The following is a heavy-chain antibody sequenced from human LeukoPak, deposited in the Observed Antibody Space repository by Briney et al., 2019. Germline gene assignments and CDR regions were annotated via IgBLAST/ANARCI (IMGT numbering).Heavy chain of an antibody. CDR1: GGSISCSSSY. CDR2: IYYSGST. D-gene: IGHD3-10*01. V-gene: IGHV4-39*01. J-gene: IGHJ4*02. Sequence: SETLSLTCTVSGGSISCSSSYWGWIRQPPGKGLEWIGNIYYSGSTYYNPSLKSRVTISVATSKNQFSLKLSSVTAADTAVYYCARHGSGSYNYWGQGTLVTVSS. CDR3: ARHGSGSYNY.